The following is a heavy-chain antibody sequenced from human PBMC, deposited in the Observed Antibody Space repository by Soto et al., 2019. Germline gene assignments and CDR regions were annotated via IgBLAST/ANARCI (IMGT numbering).Heavy chain of an antibody. V-gene: IGHV4-39*07. CDR2: IYYSGST. CDR1: GGSISSSSYY. CDR3: ARGNPLLRYFDWLPSSNWFDP. Sequence: PSETLSLTCTVSGGSISSSSYYWGWIRQPPGKGLEWIGSIYYSGSTYYNPSLKSRVTISVDTSKNQFSLKVSSVTAADTAVYYCARGNPLLRYFDWLPSSNWFDPWGQGTLVTVSS. D-gene: IGHD3-9*01. J-gene: IGHJ5*02.